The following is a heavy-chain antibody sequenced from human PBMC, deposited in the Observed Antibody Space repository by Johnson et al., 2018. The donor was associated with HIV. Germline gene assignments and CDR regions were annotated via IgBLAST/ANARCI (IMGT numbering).Heavy chain of an antibody. Sequence: VQLVESGGGLVQPGGSLRLSCAASGFTVSSNYMSWVRQAPGKGLEWVSVIYSGGSPYYADSVKGRFTISRDNSKNTLYLQMNSLRAEDTALYYCARATYYYDSSGYLGDAFDIWGHGTMVTVSS. CDR1: GFTVSSNY. CDR2: IYSGGSP. J-gene: IGHJ3*02. D-gene: IGHD3-22*01. V-gene: IGHV3-66*01. CDR3: ARATYYYDSSGYLGDAFDI.